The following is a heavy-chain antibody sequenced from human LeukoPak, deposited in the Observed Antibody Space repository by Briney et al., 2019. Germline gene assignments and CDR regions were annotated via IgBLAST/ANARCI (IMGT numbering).Heavy chain of an antibody. CDR2: IIPIFGTA. CDR1: GGTFSSYA. V-gene: IGHV1-69*05. Sequence: SVKVSCKASGGTFSSYAISWVRQAPGQGFEWMGGIIPIFGTANYAQKFQGRVTITRNTSISTAYMELSSLRSEDTAVYYCARGRRRGSGPPPFGYWGQGTLVTVSS. D-gene: IGHD6-19*01. J-gene: IGHJ4*02. CDR3: ARGRRRGSGPPPFGY.